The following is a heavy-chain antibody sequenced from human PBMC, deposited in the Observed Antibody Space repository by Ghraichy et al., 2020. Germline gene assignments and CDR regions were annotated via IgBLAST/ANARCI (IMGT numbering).Heavy chain of an antibody. CDR1: GGTFSSYA. V-gene: IGHV1-69*13. D-gene: IGHD3-22*01. J-gene: IGHJ4*02. Sequence: SVKVSCKASGGTFSSYAISWVRQAPGQGLEWMGGIIPIFGTANYAQKFQGRVTITADESTSTAYMELSSLRSEDTAVYYCARDLYYYDSSGYRKSGMYYFDYWGQGTLVTVSS. CDR2: IIPIFGTA. CDR3: ARDLYYYDSSGYRKSGMYYFDY.